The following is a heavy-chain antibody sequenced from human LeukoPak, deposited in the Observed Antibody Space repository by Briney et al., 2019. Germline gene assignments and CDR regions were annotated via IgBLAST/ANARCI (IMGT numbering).Heavy chain of an antibody. CDR3: AKAPLTTVVTPNPNYFDY. J-gene: IGHJ4*02. V-gene: IGHV3-23*01. CDR2: ISGSGGST. CDR1: GFTFSSYA. Sequence: HPGGSLRLSCAASGFTFSSYAMSWVRQAPGKGLEWVSAISGSGGSTYYADSVKGRFTISRDNSKNTPYLQMNSLRAEDTAVYYCAKAPLTTVVTPNPNYFDYWGQGTLVTVSS. D-gene: IGHD4-23*01.